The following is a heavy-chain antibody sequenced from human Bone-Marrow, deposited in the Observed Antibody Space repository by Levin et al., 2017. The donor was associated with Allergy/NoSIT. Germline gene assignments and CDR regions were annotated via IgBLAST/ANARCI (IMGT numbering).Heavy chain of an antibody. CDR1: GYTFTSYG. Sequence: GASVKVSCKASGYTFTSYGISWVRQAPGQGLEWMGWINTYNGNTNYRQKLQGRVTMTTDTSTSTAYMELRSLRSDDTAVYYCAREGPLAGDKGRSYFQHWGQGTLITVSS. J-gene: IGHJ1*01. D-gene: IGHD4-17*01. CDR3: AREGPLAGDKGRSYFQH. CDR2: INTYNGNT. V-gene: IGHV1-18*01.